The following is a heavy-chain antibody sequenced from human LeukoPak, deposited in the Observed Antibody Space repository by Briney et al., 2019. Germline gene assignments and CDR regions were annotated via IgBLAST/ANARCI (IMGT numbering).Heavy chain of an antibody. J-gene: IGHJ4*02. CDR3: ARHGLVGATTGYYFDY. CDR1: GYRFSNYW. D-gene: IGHD1-26*01. CDR2: IYLGDSDT. V-gene: IGHV5-51*01. Sequence: GESLKISCKASGYRFSNYWIGWVRQMPGKGLEWMGVIYLGDSDTRYSPSFQGQVTISADKSINTAYLQWSSLKASDTAMYFCARHGLVGATTGYYFDYWGQGALVAVSS.